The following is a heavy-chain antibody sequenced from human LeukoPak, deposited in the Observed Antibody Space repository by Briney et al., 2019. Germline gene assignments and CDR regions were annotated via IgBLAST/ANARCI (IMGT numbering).Heavy chain of an antibody. J-gene: IGHJ4*02. V-gene: IGHV4-59*01. CDR1: GGSISSYY. CDR3: ARATGHCSGGTCYLDS. Sequence: PSETLSLTCTVSGGSISSYYWSWIRQPPGKGLEWIGCIYYSGRTNYNPSLKSRVTISVDTSKNQFSLKLSSVTAADTAVYYCARATGHCSGGTCYLDSWGQGTLVTVSS. CDR2: IYYSGRT. D-gene: IGHD2-15*01.